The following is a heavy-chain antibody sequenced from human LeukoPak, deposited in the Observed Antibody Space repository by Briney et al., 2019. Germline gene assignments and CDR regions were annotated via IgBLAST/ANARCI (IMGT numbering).Heavy chain of an antibody. CDR2: IKQDGSEK. Sequence: PGGSLRLSCAASTFTFSNYWMSWARQAPGKGLEWVANIKQDGSEKYYVDSVKGRFTISRDNAKTSLYLQMNSLRAEDTAVYYCARDVLAAGATGTFDIWGQGTMVTVSS. CDR3: ARDVLAAGATGTFDI. V-gene: IGHV3-7*03. D-gene: IGHD1-14*01. CDR1: TFTFSNYW. J-gene: IGHJ3*02.